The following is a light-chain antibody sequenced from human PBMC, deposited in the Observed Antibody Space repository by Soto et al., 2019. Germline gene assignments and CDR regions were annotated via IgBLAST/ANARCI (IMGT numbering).Light chain of an antibody. CDR1: QSVSSY. J-gene: IGKJ4*01. CDR2: EAS. Sequence: EIVLTQSPVTLSLSPGERATLSCRASQSVSSYLAWYQQKPGQAPRLLIYEASNRATGIPARFSGSGSGTDFTLTISSLEPEDSAVYYCQQRGNWPFVGGGTKVDIK. CDR3: QQRGNWPF. V-gene: IGKV3-11*01.